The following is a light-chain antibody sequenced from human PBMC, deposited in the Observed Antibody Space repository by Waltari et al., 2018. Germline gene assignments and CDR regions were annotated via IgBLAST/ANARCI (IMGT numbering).Light chain of an antibody. Sequence: DIVMTQSPDSLAVSLGERATINCKSSQSVLYSSNNKNFLAWYQQKPGQPPKLRIHGASSRESGVPDRFGGSGSGADFTLTISSLQAEDVAVYYCQQYYSFPLTFGGGTKVEIK. V-gene: IGKV4-1*01. CDR1: QSVLYSSNNKNF. CDR3: QQYYSFPLT. J-gene: IGKJ4*01. CDR2: GAS.